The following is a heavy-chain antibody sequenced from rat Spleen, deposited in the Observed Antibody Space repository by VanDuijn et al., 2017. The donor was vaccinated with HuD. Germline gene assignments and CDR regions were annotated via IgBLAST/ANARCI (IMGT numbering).Heavy chain of an antibody. V-gene: IGHV3-1*01. J-gene: IGHJ4*01. D-gene: IGHD1-1*01. CDR2: ISYSGST. Sequence: EVQLQESGPGLVKPSQSLSLTCSVTGYSITTNYWDWIRKFPGNKMEWLGYISYSGSTSYNPSLKSRISITRDTSKNQFFLQLNSVTTEDTATYYCARSVTYYVMDAWGQGASVTVSS. CDR1: GYSITTNY. CDR3: ARSVTYYVMDA.